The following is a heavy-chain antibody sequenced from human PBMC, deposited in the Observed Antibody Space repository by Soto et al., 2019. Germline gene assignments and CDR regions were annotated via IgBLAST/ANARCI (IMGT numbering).Heavy chain of an antibody. CDR2: VGTGGTA. Sequence: GGSLRLSCAASGFTFSSYAMSWVRQAPGKGLEWVSAVGTGGTAYYADSVKGRFTISRDNAKNTLYLQMSSLRGEDTAVYYCARSPSSGWYYFDYWGQGALVTVSS. CDR3: ARSPSSGWYYFDY. J-gene: IGHJ4*02. CDR1: GFTFSSYA. V-gene: IGHV3-23*01. D-gene: IGHD6-19*01.